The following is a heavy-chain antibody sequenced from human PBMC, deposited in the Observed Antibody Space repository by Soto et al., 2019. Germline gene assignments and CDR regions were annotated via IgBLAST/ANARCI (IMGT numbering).Heavy chain of an antibody. J-gene: IGHJ6*02. CDR3: ARADYYGSGHRYGLDV. D-gene: IGHD3-10*01. Sequence: ASVEVSCKASGYTFTSYGISWVRQAPGQGLEWMGWISAYNGNTNYAQKLQVRVTMTTDTSTITAYMELRSLRSDDTAVYYCARADYYGSGHRYGLDVWGQGTTVPVSS. V-gene: IGHV1-18*01. CDR2: ISAYNGNT. CDR1: GYTFTSYG.